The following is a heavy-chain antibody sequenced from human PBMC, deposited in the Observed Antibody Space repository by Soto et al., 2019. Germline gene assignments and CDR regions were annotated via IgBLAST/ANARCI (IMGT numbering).Heavy chain of an antibody. V-gene: IGHV2-70*11. CDR2: IDWDDDK. D-gene: IGHD3-10*01. CDR3: ARIRFYGSGSYYSDY. Sequence: SGPTLVNPTQTLTLTCTFSGFSLSTSGMCVSWIRQPPGKALEWLARIDWDDDKYYSTSLKTRLTISRDTSKNQVVLTMTNMDPVDTATYYCARIRFYGSGSYYSDYWGQGTLVTVSS. CDR1: GFSLSTSGMC. J-gene: IGHJ4*02.